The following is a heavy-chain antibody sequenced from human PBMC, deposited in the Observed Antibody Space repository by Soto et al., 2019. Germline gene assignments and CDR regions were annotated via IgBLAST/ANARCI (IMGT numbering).Heavy chain of an antibody. CDR2: IIAYNGNT. V-gene: IGHV1-18*04. CDR3: ARSALRFLEWLGVQDY. D-gene: IGHD3-3*01. J-gene: IGHJ4*02. Sequence: GASVKVSCKASGYTFTSYGISWVRQAPGQGLEWMGWIIAYNGNTNYAQKLQGRVTMTTDASTSTAYMELRSLRSDDTAVYYCARSALRFLEWLGVQDYWGQETLVTVSS. CDR1: GYTFTSYG.